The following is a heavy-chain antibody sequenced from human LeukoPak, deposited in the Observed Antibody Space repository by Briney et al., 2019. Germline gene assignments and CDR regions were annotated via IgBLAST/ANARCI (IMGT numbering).Heavy chain of an antibody. D-gene: IGHD6-13*01. J-gene: IGHJ4*02. Sequence: AASGFIFSSYAMSWVRQAPGNGLEWVSAIDDSGVKTYYADSVKGRFTISRDNSKNTLYLQMNSLRAEDTAVYYCAKLHSSSRKGRFYYWGQGILVSVSS. CDR3: AKLHSSSRKGRFYY. CDR1: GFIFSSYA. CDR2: IDDSGVKT. V-gene: IGHV3-23*01.